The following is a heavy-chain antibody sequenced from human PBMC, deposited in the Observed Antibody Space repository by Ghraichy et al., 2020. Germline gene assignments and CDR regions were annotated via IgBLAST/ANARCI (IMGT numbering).Heavy chain of an antibody. J-gene: IGHJ1*01. Sequence: GGSLRLSCAASAFIFTNYAMSWVRQAPGKGLEWVSVISDSGGITFYAHSVRGRFTISRDNSKNTLYLQMNSLRAEDTAVYYCAIDVGPHDDHGAYFHHWGQGTLVTVSS. CDR2: ISDSGGIT. CDR3: AIDVGPHDDHGAYFHH. CDR1: AFIFTNYA. V-gene: IGHV3-23*01. D-gene: IGHD1-14*01.